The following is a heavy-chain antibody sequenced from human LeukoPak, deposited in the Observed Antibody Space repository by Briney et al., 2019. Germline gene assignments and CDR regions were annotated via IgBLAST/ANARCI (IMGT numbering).Heavy chain of an antibody. V-gene: IGHV3-23*01. D-gene: IGHD4-17*01. CDR1: GFTLSSYA. CDR2: ISGSGGST. Sequence: PGGSLRLSCAASGFTLSSYAMSWVRQAPGKGLEWVSAISGSGGSTYYADSVKGRFTISRDNSKNTLYLQMNSLRAEDTAVYYCAKTPHTVTTGGYFDYWGQGTLVTVSS. J-gene: IGHJ4*02. CDR3: AKTPHTVTTGGYFDY.